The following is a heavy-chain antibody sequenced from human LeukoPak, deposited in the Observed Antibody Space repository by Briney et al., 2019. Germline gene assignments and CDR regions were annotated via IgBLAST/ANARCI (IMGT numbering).Heavy chain of an antibody. D-gene: IGHD5-18*01. V-gene: IGHV1-69*05. Sequence: SVKVSCKASGGTFSTYAISWVRQAPGQGLEWMGSIIPIFGTTNYAQKFQGRVTITTDESTSTAYMELSSLRSEDTAVYYCASPRGYNYGSFDYWGQGTLVTVSS. CDR2: IIPIFGTT. CDR3: ASPRGYNYGSFDY. J-gene: IGHJ4*02. CDR1: GGTFSTYA.